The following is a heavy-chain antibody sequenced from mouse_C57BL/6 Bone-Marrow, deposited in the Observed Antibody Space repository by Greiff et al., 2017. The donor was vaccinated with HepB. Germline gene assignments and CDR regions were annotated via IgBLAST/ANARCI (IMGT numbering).Heavy chain of an antibody. J-gene: IGHJ2*01. V-gene: IGHV1-72*01. CDR3: AKVGYYGSSHYFDY. Sequence: GLEWIGRIDPNSGGTKYNEKFKSKATLTVDKPSSTAYMQLSSLTSEDSAVYYCAKVGYYGSSHYFDYWGQGTTLTVSS. CDR2: IDPNSGGT. D-gene: IGHD1-1*01.